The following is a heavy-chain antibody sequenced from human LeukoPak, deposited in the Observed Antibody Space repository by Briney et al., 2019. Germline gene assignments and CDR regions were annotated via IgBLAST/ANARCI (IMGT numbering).Heavy chain of an antibody. CDR1: GGSISGAAYY. J-gene: IGHJ6*02. CDR2: VYNSGNS. Sequence: PSQTLSLTCTVSGGSISGAAYYWSWIRQHPGKGLEWIGYVYNSGNSYYNPSLKSRVIISIDTSKNQFSLKLSSVTAADTAVYYCARKEGYYYGMDVWGQGTTVTVSS. V-gene: IGHV4-31*03. CDR3: ARKEGYYYGMDV.